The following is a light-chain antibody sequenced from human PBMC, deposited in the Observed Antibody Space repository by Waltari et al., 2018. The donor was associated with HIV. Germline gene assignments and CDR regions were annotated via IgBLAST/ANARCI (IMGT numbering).Light chain of an antibody. CDR1: PSDVAHYND. Sequence: QSALPHPSASAGSPGPAITISCARRPSDVAHYNDVSWYQQHPDNVPKLIFFEVYYRPAGLSDRFSASKSGNTASLTISDLQPEDEADYFCSSYSTRNSLTFGGGTKLTVL. J-gene: IGLJ3*02. V-gene: IGLV2-14*03. CDR3: SSYSTRNSLT. CDR2: EVY.